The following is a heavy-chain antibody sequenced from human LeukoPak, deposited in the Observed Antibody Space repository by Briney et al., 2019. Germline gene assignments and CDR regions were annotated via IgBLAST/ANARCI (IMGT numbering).Heavy chain of an antibody. Sequence: AGGSPRLSCAASGFTFSDYYMRWIRQAPGEGLGWGLYISSSGSTIYYADSVKGRFTISRDSAKNSLYLQMNSLRAEDTAVYYCARAPSYYYYGMDVWGQGTTVTVSS. CDR2: ISSSGSTI. V-gene: IGHV3-11*01. J-gene: IGHJ6*02. CDR1: GFTFSDYY. CDR3: ARAPSYYYYGMDV.